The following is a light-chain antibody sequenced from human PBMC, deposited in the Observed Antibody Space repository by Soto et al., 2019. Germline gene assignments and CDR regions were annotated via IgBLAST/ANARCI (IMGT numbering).Light chain of an antibody. CDR2: GAS. V-gene: IGKV3-20*01. Sequence: DIFLTQSPFTQSLSSRELATLSCRASQSVSNNYLAWYQQKPGQAPRLLIYGASNRATGIPDRFSGSGSGTDFTLTISRLEPEDFAVYYCQQYGSSGTFGQGTKVDNK. CDR1: QSVSNNY. J-gene: IGKJ1*01. CDR3: QQYGSSGT.